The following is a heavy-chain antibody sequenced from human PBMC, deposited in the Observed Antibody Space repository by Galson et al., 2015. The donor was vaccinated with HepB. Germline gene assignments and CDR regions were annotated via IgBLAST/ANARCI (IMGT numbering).Heavy chain of an antibody. D-gene: IGHD1-14*01. Sequence: SLRLSCAASGFTFSSYAMHWVRQAPGKGLEYVSAISSNGGSTYYADSVKGRFTISRDNSKNTLYLQMSSLRAEDTAVYYCVKDPSSGLGLLVYWGQGTLVTVSP. V-gene: IGHV3-64D*06. CDR2: ISSNGGST. CDR1: GFTFSSYA. CDR3: VKDPSSGLGLLVY. J-gene: IGHJ4*02.